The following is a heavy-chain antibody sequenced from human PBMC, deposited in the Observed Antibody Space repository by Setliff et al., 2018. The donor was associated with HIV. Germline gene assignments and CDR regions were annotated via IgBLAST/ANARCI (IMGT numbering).Heavy chain of an antibody. CDR2: ITHSGST. CDR1: GGSFSDYS. D-gene: IGHD5-12*01. J-gene: IGHJ4*02. Sequence: SETLSLTCAVYGGSFSDYSWNWIRQTPEKGLEWIAEITHSGSTYYNPSLKGRVTISVDTSKNQFSLRLRAVTAADTAIYYCARLYSPPRGFDFWGQGTLVTVSS. CDR3: ARLYSPPRGFDF. V-gene: IGHV4-34*01.